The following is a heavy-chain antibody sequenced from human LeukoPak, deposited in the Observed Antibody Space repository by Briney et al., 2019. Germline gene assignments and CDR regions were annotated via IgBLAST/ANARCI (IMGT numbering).Heavy chain of an antibody. CDR1: GYSISSGYY. Sequence: SETLSLTCAVSGYSISSGYYWGWIRQPPGKGLEWIGSIYHSGSTYYNPSLKSRVTISVDTSKNQFSLKLSSVTAADTAVYYCASLPHSSSYAFAIWGQGTMVTVSS. J-gene: IGHJ3*02. V-gene: IGHV4-38-2*01. D-gene: IGHD6-6*01. CDR3: ASLPHSSSYAFAI. CDR2: IYHSGST.